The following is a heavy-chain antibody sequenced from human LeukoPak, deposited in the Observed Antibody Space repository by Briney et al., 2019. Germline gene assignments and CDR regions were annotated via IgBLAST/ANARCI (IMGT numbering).Heavy chain of an antibody. CDR3: ARANPGYGSSCSGSGCFDY. D-gene: IGHD6-6*01. CDR1: GYTFTSYA. Sequence: ASVKVSCKASGYTFTSYAMNWVRQAPGQGLEWMGWINTNTGNPTYAQGFTGRFVFSLDTSVSTAYLQISSLKAEDTAVYYCARANPGYGSSCSGSGCFDYWGQGTLVTVSS. CDR2: INTNTGNP. V-gene: IGHV7-4-1*02. J-gene: IGHJ4*02.